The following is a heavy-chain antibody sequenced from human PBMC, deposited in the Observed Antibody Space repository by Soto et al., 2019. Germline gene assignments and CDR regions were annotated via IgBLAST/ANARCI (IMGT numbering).Heavy chain of an antibody. CDR2: IYPGDSDT. CDR1: GFSFTTYW. V-gene: IGHV5-51*01. CDR3: ARTAAAGKYYYGVDV. J-gene: IGHJ6*02. D-gene: IGHD6-13*01. Sequence: RGESLKMSCKGSGFSFTTYWIAWVRQMPGKGLEWMGIIYPGDSDTRYSPSFQGQVTISADKSISTAYLQWSSLKASDTAMYYCARTAAAGKYYYGVDVWGQGTTVTVSS.